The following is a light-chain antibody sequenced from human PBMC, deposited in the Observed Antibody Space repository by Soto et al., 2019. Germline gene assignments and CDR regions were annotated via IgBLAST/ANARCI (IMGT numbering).Light chain of an antibody. CDR1: QSVSYF. Sequence: EIVLTQSPATLSLSPGERATLSCRASQSVSYFLAWYQQKPGQAPRLLIYDASNRATGIPARFSGSGSGTDFTLTIRSLEPEDFAVYYCHQRTNWPLTFGGGTKVDI. CDR3: HQRTNWPLT. CDR2: DAS. V-gene: IGKV3-11*01. J-gene: IGKJ4*01.